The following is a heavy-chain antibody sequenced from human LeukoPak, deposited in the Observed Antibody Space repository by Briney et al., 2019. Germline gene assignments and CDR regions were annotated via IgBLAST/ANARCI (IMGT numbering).Heavy chain of an antibody. CDR1: GGSISSSSYH. Sequence: SETLSLTCTVSGGSISSSSYHWGWIRQPPGKGLEWIGSIYYSGSTYYNPSLKSRVTISVDTSKNQFSLKLSSATAADTAVYYCASLLWGYADYWGQGTLVTVSS. V-gene: IGHV4-39*01. D-gene: IGHD2-8*01. CDR3: ASLLWGYADY. J-gene: IGHJ4*02. CDR2: IYYSGST.